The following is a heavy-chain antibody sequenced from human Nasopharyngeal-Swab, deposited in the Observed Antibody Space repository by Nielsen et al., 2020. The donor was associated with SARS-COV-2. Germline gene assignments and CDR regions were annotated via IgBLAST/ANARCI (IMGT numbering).Heavy chain of an antibody. CDR1: GFTFSSYG. CDR2: ISYDGSNK. Sequence: GGSLRLSCAASGFTFSSYGMHWVCQAPGKELEWVAVISYDGSNKYYADSVKGRFTISRDNSKNTLYLQMNSLRAEDTAVYYCAKELGPYGDYVFHAFDIWGQGTMVTVSS. D-gene: IGHD4-17*01. J-gene: IGHJ3*02. V-gene: IGHV3-30*18. CDR3: AKELGPYGDYVFHAFDI.